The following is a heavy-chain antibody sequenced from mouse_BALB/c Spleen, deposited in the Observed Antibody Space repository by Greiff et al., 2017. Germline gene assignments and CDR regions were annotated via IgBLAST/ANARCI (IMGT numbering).Heavy chain of an antibody. J-gene: IGHJ4*01. CDR3: AREPGGYAMDY. CDR2: IWAGGST. Sequence: VQGVESGPGLVAPSQSLSITCTVSGFSLTSYGVHWVRQPPGKGLEWLGVIWAGGSTNYNSALMSRLSISKDNSKSQVFLKMNSLQTDDTAMYYCAREPGGYAMDYWGQGTSVTVSS. V-gene: IGHV2-9*02. CDR1: GFSLTSYG.